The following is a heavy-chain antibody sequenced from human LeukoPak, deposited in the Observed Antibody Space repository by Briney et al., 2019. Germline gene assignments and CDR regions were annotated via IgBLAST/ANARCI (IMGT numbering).Heavy chain of an antibody. V-gene: IGHV3-20*04. J-gene: IGHJ4*02. D-gene: IGHD1-26*01. CDR2: INWNGGST. Sequence: RPGGSLRLSCAASGFTFDDYGMSWVRQAPGKGLEWVSGINWNGGSTGYADSVKGRFTTSRDNAKNSLYLQMNSLRAEDTALYYCARVNGDSGSYYYFDYWGQGTLVTVSS. CDR3: ARVNGDSGSYYYFDY. CDR1: GFTFDDYG.